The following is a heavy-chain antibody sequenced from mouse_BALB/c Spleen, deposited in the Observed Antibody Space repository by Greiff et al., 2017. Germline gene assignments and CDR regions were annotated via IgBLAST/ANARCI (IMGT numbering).Heavy chain of an antibody. J-gene: IGHJ4*01. D-gene: IGHD5-5*01. CDR3: ASLLYLSYYYAMDY. CDR1: GYSITSDYA. Sequence: EVKLQESGPGLVKPSQSLSLTCTVTGYSITSDYAWNWIRQFPGNKLEWMGYISYSGSTSYNPSLKSRISITRDTSKNQFFLQLNSVTTEDTATYYCASLLYLSYYYAMDYWGQGTSVTVSS. V-gene: IGHV3-2*02. CDR2: ISYSGST.